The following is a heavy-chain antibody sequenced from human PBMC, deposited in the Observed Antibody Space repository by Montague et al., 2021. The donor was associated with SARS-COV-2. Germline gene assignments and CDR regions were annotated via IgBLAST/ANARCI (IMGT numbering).Heavy chain of an antibody. CDR2: SSGSDGGT. V-gene: IGHV3-23*01. D-gene: IGHD3-10*01. CDR1: GFTFSNSA. J-gene: IGHJ6*02. CDR3: AKDSYYYGLGYGMDV. Sequence: SRRLSLSASGFTFSNSAMNWVRQAPGEGLEWVSGSSGSDGGTHYADSVKGRFTISRDNSKSVLYLQMNSLRAEDTALYYCAKDSYYYGLGYGMDVWGQGTTVTVSS.